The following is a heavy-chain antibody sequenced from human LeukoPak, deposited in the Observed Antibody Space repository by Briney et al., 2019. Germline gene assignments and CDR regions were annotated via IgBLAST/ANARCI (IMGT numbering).Heavy chain of an antibody. V-gene: IGHV3-43D*04. CDR3: AKDRLVKRDCSSTSCYNIDY. CDR1: GFTFDDYA. D-gene: IGHD2-2*01. CDR2: ISWDGGST. J-gene: IGHJ4*02. Sequence: GWSLRLSCAASGFTFDDYAMHWVRQAPWKGLEWVSLISWDGGSTYYADSVKGRFTISRDNSKNSLYLQMNSLRAEDTALYYCAKDRLVKRDCSSTSCYNIDYWGQGTLVTVSS.